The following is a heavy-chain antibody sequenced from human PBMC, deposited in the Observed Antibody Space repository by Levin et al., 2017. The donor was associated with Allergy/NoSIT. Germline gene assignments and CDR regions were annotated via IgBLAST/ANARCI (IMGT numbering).Heavy chain of an antibody. D-gene: IGHD6-6*01. J-gene: IGHJ4*02. Sequence: LSLTCAASGFTFSSYAMHWVRQAPGKGLEWVAVISYGGSNKYYADSVRGRCTVSRDNSKNTLYLQMNSLRVEDTAVYYCARGYSSSADLDFWGQGTLVTVSS. V-gene: IGHV3-30-3*01. CDR3: ARGYSSSADLDF. CDR2: ISYGGSNK. CDR1: GFTFSSYA.